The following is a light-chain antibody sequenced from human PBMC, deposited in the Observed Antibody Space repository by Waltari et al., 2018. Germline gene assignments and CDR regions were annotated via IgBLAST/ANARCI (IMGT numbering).Light chain of an antibody. Sequence: AVQLTQSPSSLSASVGDRVTITCRASQGIRSALAWFQQKPGETPKLLIYDASTLESGVPSSVSGSGSGTYFTLTISRLQPEYFATYYCQQFNNHPLTFGGGTKVEIK. CDR1: QGIRSA. V-gene: IGKV1D-13*01. J-gene: IGKJ4*01. CDR3: QQFNNHPLT. CDR2: DAS.